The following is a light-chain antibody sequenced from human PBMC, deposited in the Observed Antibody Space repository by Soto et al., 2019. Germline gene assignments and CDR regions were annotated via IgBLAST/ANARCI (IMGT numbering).Light chain of an antibody. J-gene: IGLJ1*01. CDR1: SSNIGRNT. CDR2: SNN. V-gene: IGLV1-44*01. Sequence: QSVLSQPPSASGTPGQRVTMSCSGSSSNIGRNTVNWYQQLPGTAPKLLIYSNNQRPSGVPDRFSGSKSGTSASLAISGLQSEDEADYYCAAWDDSLNGHVFGTGTKVTVL. CDR3: AAWDDSLNGHV.